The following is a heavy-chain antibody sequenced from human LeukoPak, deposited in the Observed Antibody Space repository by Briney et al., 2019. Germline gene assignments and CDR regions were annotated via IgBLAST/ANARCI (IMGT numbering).Heavy chain of an antibody. Sequence: SQTLSLTCTVSGGSISSGDYYWSWIRQPPAKGLEWIAYMYYSGSTYYNPSLKSRVTMSADTSKNQLSLKLSSVTAADTAVYYCARPYYYDSRIDPWGQGILVTVSS. CDR2: MYYSGST. D-gene: IGHD3-22*01. CDR3: ARPYYYDSRIDP. J-gene: IGHJ5*02. V-gene: IGHV4-30-4*01. CDR1: GGSISSGDYY.